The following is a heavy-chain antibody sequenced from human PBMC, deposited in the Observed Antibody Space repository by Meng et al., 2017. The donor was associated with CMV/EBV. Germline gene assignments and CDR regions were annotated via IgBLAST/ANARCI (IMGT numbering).Heavy chain of an antibody. CDR3: TRERKAAAGTDGLDI. D-gene: IGHD6-13*01. V-gene: IGHV3-66*02. CDR2: IYSGGST. Sequence: GGPLRLSCAASGFTVSSNYMSWVRQAPGKGLEWVSVIYSGGSTYYAGSVKGRFTISRDNSKNTLYLQMNSLRAEDTAVYYCTRERKAAAGTDGLDIWGQGTMVTVSS. J-gene: IGHJ3*02. CDR1: GFTVSSNY.